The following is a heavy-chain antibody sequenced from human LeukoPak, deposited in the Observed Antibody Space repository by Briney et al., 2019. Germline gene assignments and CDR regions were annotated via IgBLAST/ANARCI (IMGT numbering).Heavy chain of an antibody. V-gene: IGHV1-46*01. Sequence: VASVKVSCKASGYTFTSYYMHWVRQAPGQGLEWMGIINPSGGSTSYAQKFQGRVTMTRDTSTSTVYMELSSLRSEDTAVYYCARGEYCSGGSCYWAVPYYYYMDVWGKGTTVTISS. J-gene: IGHJ6*03. CDR3: ARGEYCSGGSCYWAVPYYYYMDV. CDR2: INPSGGST. CDR1: GYTFTSYY. D-gene: IGHD2-15*01.